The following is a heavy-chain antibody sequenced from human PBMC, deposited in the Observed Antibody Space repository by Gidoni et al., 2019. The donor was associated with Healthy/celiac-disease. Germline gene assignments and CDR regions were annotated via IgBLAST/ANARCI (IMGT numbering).Heavy chain of an antibody. V-gene: IGHV4-4*02. CDR3: ARVPYGEDRDAFDI. CDR2: IYHSGST. CDR1: AGSISSSNW. J-gene: IGHJ3*02. D-gene: IGHD4-17*01. Sequence: QLQASGSGLVNPSGTLSLTCAVSAGSISSSNWWSWVRQPPGKGLEWIGEIYHSGSTNYNPSLKSRVTISVDKSKNQFSLKLSSVTAADTAVYYCARVPYGEDRDAFDIWGQGTMVTVSS.